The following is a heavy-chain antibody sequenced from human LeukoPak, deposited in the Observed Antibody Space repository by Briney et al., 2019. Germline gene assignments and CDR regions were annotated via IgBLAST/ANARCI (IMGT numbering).Heavy chain of an antibody. CDR2: INPSGSST. D-gene: IGHD1-26*01. CDR3: ARDLKGYSGSYPPGY. Sequence: GASVTVSFMASGYTFTSYYMHWVRQAPGQGLEWMGIINPSGSSTSYAKKFQGRVTMTRDTSTSTVYMELSSLRSEDTAVYYCARDLKGYSGSYPPGYWGQGTLVTVSS. V-gene: IGHV1-46*01. J-gene: IGHJ4*02. CDR1: GYTFTSYY.